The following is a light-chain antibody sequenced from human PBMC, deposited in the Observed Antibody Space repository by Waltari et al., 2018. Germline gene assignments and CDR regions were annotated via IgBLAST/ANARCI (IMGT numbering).Light chain of an antibody. CDR2: KAS. CDR1: ENVNNY. J-gene: IGKJ3*01. Sequence: DIQMTQSPSSLSASVGDRVTFTCRASENVNNYLNWYQQKPGKAPKLLIYKASTLQSGVPSRFSGSGSGTDYTFTISSLQLEDVATYFGQHGSGAPFTFGPGTKLDIK. CDR3: QHGSGAPFT. V-gene: IGKV1-39*01.